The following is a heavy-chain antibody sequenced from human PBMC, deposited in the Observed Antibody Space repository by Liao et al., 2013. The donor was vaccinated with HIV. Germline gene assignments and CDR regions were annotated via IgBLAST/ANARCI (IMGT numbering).Heavy chain of an antibody. D-gene: IGHD3-3*02. CDR2: RYHSGAT. CDR1: GGSIIYGGYS. CDR3: ARGLTIFGVVRYYFDS. Sequence: QVQLQESGSGLVKPSQTLSLTCTVSGGSIIYGGYSWSWIRQPPGKGLEWIGYRYHSGATYYNPSLRSRVTISVHTSQDQISLRLNSVTAADTAVYYCARGLTIFGVVRYYFDSWGQGTLVTVSS. V-gene: IGHV4-30-2*01. J-gene: IGHJ4*02.